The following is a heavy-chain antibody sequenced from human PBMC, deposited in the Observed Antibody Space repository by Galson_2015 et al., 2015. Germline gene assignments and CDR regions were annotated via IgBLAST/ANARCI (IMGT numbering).Heavy chain of an antibody. CDR2: INHSGST. D-gene: IGHD4-11*01. CDR1: GGSFSGYY. CDR3: ARALDYSYKFAFDI. Sequence: ETLSLACAVYGGSFSGYYWGWIRQPPGKGLEWIGEINHSGSTNYNPSLKSRVTISVDTSKNQFSLKLSSVTAADTAVYYCARALDYSYKFAFDIWGQGTMVTVSS. V-gene: IGHV4-34*01. J-gene: IGHJ3*02.